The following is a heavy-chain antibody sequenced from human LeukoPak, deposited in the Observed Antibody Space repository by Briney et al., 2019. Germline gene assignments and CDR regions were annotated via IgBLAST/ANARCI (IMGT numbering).Heavy chain of an antibody. CDR2: IHNSGRC. D-gene: IGHD5/OR15-5a*01. CDR1: GGSLSSSSYY. Sequence: SETLSLTCSVSGGSLSSSSYYWGWIRQPPGKGLEWIGSIHNSGRCSHNPSLKSRLSISVDTSNNPFSLKLRSVTAADTVVYYCARTVYGVYGTQVHWAQGTLVGVSS. CDR3: ARTVYGVYGTQVH. J-gene: IGHJ4*02. V-gene: IGHV4-39*01.